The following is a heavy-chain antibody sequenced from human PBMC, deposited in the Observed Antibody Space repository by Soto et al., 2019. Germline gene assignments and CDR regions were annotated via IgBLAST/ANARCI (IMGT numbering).Heavy chain of an antibody. CDR1: GFTFSSYD. D-gene: IGHD3-3*01. Sequence: GGSLRLSCAASGFTFSSYDMHWVRQATGKGLEWVSAIGTAGDTYYPGSVKGGFTISRENAKNSLYLQLNSLRAEDTAVYYCAGGLRFLEWSNDAFDIWGQGTMVTVSS. CDR3: AGGLRFLEWSNDAFDI. J-gene: IGHJ3*02. V-gene: IGHV3-13*01. CDR2: IGTAGDT.